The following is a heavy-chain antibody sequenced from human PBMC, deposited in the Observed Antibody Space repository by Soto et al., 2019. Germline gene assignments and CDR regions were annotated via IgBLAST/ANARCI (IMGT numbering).Heavy chain of an antibody. CDR3: VRRVSGNYDY. J-gene: IGHJ4*02. D-gene: IGHD1-7*01. Sequence: EVQLAESGGGMVQPGGSLRLSCVASGFTFSSYDMHWVRQAPGKGLEYVSSISSNGGTTYYGNSVKGRLTISRDNSKNTLYLQMGSLRPEDLAVYYCVRRVSGNYDYWGQGTLVTVSS. V-gene: IGHV3-64*01. CDR2: ISSNGGTT. CDR1: GFTFSSYD.